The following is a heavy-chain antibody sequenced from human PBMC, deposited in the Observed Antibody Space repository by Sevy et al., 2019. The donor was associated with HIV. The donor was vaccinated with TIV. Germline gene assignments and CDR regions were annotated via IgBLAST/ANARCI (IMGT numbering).Heavy chain of an antibody. J-gene: IGHJ6*02. CDR1: GLSVSDNY. Sequence: GGSLRLSCAASGLSVSDNYMNWVRQAPGKGLELVSVIYSDGRTYYPDSVKGRFSISRDNSKNTVYIHMKSMRPEDTAVYYCARDRYYDASGYYYYYYGMDVWGQGTTVTVSS. CDR2: IYSDGRT. V-gene: IGHV3-66*01. D-gene: IGHD3-22*01. CDR3: ARDRYYDASGYYYYYYGMDV.